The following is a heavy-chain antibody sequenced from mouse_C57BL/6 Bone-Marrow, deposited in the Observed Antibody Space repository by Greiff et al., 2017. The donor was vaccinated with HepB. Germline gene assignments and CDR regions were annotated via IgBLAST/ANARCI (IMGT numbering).Heavy chain of an antibody. D-gene: IGHD1-1*01. Sequence: EVQGVESGGGLVQSGRSLRLSCATSGFTFSDFYMEWVRQAPGKGLEWIAASRNKANDYTTEYSASVKGRFIVSRDTYQSILYLQMNALIAEDTAIYYWARDVDGSSSWYFDVWGTGTTVTVSS. V-gene: IGHV7-1*01. CDR1: GFTFSDFY. CDR3: ARDVDGSSSWYFDV. J-gene: IGHJ1*03. CDR2: SRNKANDYTT.